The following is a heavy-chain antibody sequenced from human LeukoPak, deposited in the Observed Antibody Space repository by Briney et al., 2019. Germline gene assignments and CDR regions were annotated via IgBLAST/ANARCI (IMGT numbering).Heavy chain of an antibody. CDR1: GFTFSSYA. J-gene: IGHJ4*02. V-gene: IGHV3-23*01. D-gene: IGHD3-3*01. Sequence: PGGSLRLSCAASGFTFSSYAMSWVRQAPGKGLEWVSAISGSGGSTYYADSVKGRFTISRDNSKNTLYLQMNSLRAEDTAVYYCARDHQAHYDFWSGYSAGFDYWGQGTLVTVSS. CDR2: ISGSGGST. CDR3: ARDHQAHYDFWSGYSAGFDY.